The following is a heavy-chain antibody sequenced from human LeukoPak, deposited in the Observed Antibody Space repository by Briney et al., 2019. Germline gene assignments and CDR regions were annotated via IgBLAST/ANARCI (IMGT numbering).Heavy chain of an antibody. CDR1: GGSISSSSYY. J-gene: IGHJ4*02. V-gene: IGHV4-39*07. D-gene: IGHD6-13*01. CDR3: ARDSIAAAGHLRGGLFDY. CDR2: IYYTGTT. Sequence: PSETLSLTCTVSGGSISSSSYYWGWIRQPPGKGLEWIANIYYTGTTYDNPSLKSRVTISVDTSKDQYSLKLSSVTAADTAVYYCARDSIAAAGHLRGGLFDYWGQGTLVTVSS.